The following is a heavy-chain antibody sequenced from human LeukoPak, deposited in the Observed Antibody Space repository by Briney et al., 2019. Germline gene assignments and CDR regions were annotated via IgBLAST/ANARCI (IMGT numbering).Heavy chain of an antibody. Sequence: GGSLRLSCAVSGFTFSSYWMSWVRQAPGKGLEWVASIKEEGSEKHYVDSVKGRFTISRDNAKNSLYLQMNSLRAEDTAVYYCARETEGYCSGGSCYYYYYYGMDVWGQGTTVTVSS. J-gene: IGHJ6*02. CDR2: IKEEGSEK. CDR3: ARETEGYCSGGSCYYYYYYGMDV. D-gene: IGHD2-15*01. CDR1: GFTFSSYW. V-gene: IGHV3-7*01.